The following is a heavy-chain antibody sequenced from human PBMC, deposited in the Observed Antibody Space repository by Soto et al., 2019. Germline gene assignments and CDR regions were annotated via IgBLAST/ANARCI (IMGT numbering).Heavy chain of an antibody. CDR2: IKQDGSEK. V-gene: IGHV3-7*03. CDR3: ARIVGATSPDAFDI. Sequence: GSLRLSCAASGFTFSSYWMSWVRQAPGKGLEWVANIKQDGSEKYYVDSVKGRFTISRDNAKNSLYLQMNSLRAEDTAVYYCARIVGATSPDAFDIWGQGTMVTVSS. CDR1: GFTFSSYW. D-gene: IGHD1-26*01. J-gene: IGHJ3*02.